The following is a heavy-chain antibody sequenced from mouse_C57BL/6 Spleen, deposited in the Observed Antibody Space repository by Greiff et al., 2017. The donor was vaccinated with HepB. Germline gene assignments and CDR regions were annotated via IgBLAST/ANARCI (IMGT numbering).Heavy chain of an antibody. Sequence: QVQLKESGAELVKPGASVTMSCQASGYTFTPYPLEWMKQNHVKSLAWIVHFHPYNADTKYHAKFKVKATLTVEKSSSTVYLELSRLTSDYSAVYYCARGVNYAMDYWGQGTSVTVSS. V-gene: IGHV1-47*01. CDR1: GYTFTPYP. CDR3: ARGVNYAMDY. J-gene: IGHJ4*01. D-gene: IGHD2-2*01. CDR2: FHPYNADT.